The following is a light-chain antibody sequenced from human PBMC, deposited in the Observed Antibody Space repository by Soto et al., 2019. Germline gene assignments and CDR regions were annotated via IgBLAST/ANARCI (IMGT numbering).Light chain of an antibody. V-gene: IGKV3-20*01. J-gene: IGKJ4*01. CDR1: QSVSSSY. Sequence: EIVLTQSPGTLSLSPGERATLSCRASQSVSSSYLAWYQQKPGQPPRILVSGXXSRATGIQDRFSGSGSGTDFTLTISRLEPEEFAVYYCKQYGSANELTFGGGTKV. CDR2: GXX. CDR3: KQYGSANELT.